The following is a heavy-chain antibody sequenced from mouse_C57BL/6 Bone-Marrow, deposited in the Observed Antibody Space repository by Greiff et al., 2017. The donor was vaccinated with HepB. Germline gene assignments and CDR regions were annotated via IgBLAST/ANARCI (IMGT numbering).Heavy chain of an antibody. CDR2: ISDGGSYT. CDR3: ARDRWLLFYYAMDY. J-gene: IGHJ4*01. CDR1: GFTFSSYA. Sequence: DVMLVESGGGLVKPGGSLKLSCAASGFTFSSYAMSWVRQTPEKRLEWVATISDGGSYTYYPDNVKGRFTISRDNAKNNLYLQMSHLKSEDTAMYYCARDRWLLFYYAMDYWGQGTSVTVSS. V-gene: IGHV5-4*01. D-gene: IGHD2-3*01.